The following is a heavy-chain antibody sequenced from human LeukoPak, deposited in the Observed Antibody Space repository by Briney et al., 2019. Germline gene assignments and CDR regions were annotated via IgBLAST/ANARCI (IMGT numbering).Heavy chain of an antibody. J-gene: IGHJ5*02. Sequence: ASVKVSCKASGYTFTSYYMHWVRQAPGQGLEWMGIINPSGGSTSYAQKFQGRVTMTRDTSTSTVYMELSSLRSEDTAVYYCARGRDIVLMVYWNRFDPWGQGTLVTVSS. CDR2: INPSGGST. CDR3: ARGRDIVLMVYWNRFDP. D-gene: IGHD2-8*01. V-gene: IGHV1-46*01. CDR1: GYTFTSYY.